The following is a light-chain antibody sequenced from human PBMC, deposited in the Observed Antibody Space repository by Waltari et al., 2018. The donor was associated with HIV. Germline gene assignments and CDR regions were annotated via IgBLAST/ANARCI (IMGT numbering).Light chain of an antibody. CDR3: QVWDTNTDQYVI. J-gene: IGLJ2*01. CDR2: HDT. Sequence: SYVLTQSPSVSVAPGKTARITCGGQNIGSKSVNWYQQQPGQAPVMVIYHDTDRPSGIPDRFSGSNSEDTATLNIGRVEAGDEADYYCQVWDTNTDQYVIFGGGTNLAV. V-gene: IGLV3-21*01. CDR1: NIGSKS.